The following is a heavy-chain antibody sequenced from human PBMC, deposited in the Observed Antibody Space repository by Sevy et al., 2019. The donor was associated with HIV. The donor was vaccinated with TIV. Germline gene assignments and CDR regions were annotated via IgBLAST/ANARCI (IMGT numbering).Heavy chain of an antibody. CDR2: ISTSGVTI. J-gene: IGHJ4*02. Sequence: GGSLRLSCAASGFTFIDYYMSWIRQAPGKGLEWVSHISTSGVTIYYADSVKGRLIISSDNVKNSLYLQMNSRRAEDTAVYYCARGTNYYESSGPSYFDYCGQGSLVTVSS. CDR1: GFTFIDYY. CDR3: ARGTNYYESSGPSYFDY. V-gene: IGHV3-11*01. D-gene: IGHD3-22*01.